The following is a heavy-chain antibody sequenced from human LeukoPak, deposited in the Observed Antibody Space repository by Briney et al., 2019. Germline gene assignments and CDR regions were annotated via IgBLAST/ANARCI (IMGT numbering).Heavy chain of an antibody. V-gene: IGHV3-30*03. Sequence: GGSLRLSCATSGFIFNNYDPHWVRQAPGKGLEWLATISRDGKRQFYTDSVKGRFTISRDDSRNTLYLQMNSLRPEDTAVYYCARDVPLMGASKTRYFDYWGQGTLVTVSS. CDR1: GFIFNNYD. D-gene: IGHD1-26*01. J-gene: IGHJ4*02. CDR3: ARDVPLMGASKTRYFDY. CDR2: ISRDGKRQ.